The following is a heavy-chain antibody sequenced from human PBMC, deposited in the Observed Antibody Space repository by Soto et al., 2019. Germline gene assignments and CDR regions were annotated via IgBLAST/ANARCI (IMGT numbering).Heavy chain of an antibody. CDR2: ISGSGGST. V-gene: IGHV3-23*01. CDR3: AKWSQTYCGGDCYPDY. CDR1: GFTFSSYA. J-gene: IGHJ4*02. D-gene: IGHD2-21*02. Sequence: PGGSLRLSCAASGFTFSSYAMSWVRQAPGKGLEWVSAISGSGGSTYYADSVKGRFTISRDNSKNTLYLQMNSLRAEDTAVYYCAKWSQTYCGGDCYPDYWGQGTQVTVSS.